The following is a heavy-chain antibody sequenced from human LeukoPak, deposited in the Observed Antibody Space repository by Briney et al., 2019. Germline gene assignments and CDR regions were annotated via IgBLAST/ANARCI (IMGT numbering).Heavy chain of an antibody. CDR3: AKGYSGYSYGYYFNY. V-gene: IGHV3-23*01. CDR2: ISGSGGST. Sequence: PGGSLRLSCAASGFTFNNSAMSWVRQAPGKGLEWVSAISGSGGSTYYADSVKGRFTISRDNSKNTLYLQMNSLRAEDTAVYYCAKGYSGYSYGYYFNYWGQGTLVTVSS. J-gene: IGHJ4*02. CDR1: GFTFNNSA. D-gene: IGHD5-18*01.